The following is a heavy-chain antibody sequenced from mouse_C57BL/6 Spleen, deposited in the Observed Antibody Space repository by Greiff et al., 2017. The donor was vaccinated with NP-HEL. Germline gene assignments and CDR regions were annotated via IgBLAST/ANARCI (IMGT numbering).Heavy chain of an antibody. Sequence: QVQLKQPGTELVKPGASVKLSCKASGYTFTSYWMHWVKQRPGQGLEWIGNINPSNGGTNYNEKFKSKATLTVDKSSSTAYMQLSSLTSEDSAVYYCARRRGGDYYGSWAMDYWGQGTSVTVSS. CDR3: ARRRGGDYYGSWAMDY. D-gene: IGHD1-1*01. CDR2: INPSNGGT. J-gene: IGHJ4*01. V-gene: IGHV1-53*01. CDR1: GYTFTSYW.